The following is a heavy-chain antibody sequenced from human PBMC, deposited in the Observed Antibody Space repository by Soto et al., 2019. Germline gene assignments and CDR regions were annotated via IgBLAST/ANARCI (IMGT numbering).Heavy chain of an antibody. V-gene: IGHV3-33*01. J-gene: IGHJ6*02. CDR3: ARDASYYSLWSGYYPSRNGMDV. CDR2: IWYDGSKK. CDR1: GFTFSSFG. D-gene: IGHD3-3*01. Sequence: QVQVVESGGGVVQPGRSLRLSWAASGFTFSSFGMHLVRQAPGKGLEWVSLIWYDGSKKSYGDSVKGRFTISRDNSRNTVYLYMHSLRADDTAVYSCARDASYYSLWSGYYPSRNGMDVWGQGTTVTGSS.